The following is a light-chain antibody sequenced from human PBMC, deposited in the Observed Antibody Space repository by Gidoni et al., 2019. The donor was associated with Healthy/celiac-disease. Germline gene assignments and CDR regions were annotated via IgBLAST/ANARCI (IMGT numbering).Light chain of an antibody. CDR2: GAS. CDR3: QQYGSSPPFT. Sequence: EIVLTQSPGPLSLSPGERATLTCRASPNVSSSYLAWYQQKPGQAPRLLIYGASSRATGIPDRFSGSGSGTDFTLTISRLEPEDFAVYYCQQYGSSPPFTFGPGTKVDIK. J-gene: IGKJ3*01. CDR1: PNVSSSY. V-gene: IGKV3-20*01.